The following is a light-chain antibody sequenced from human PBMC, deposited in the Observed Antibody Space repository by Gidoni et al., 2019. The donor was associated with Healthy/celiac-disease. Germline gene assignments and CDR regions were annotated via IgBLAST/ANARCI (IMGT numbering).Light chain of an antibody. Sequence: SSELTQDPAVSVALGQTVRSTCQGDSLRRYYASWYHQKPGQAPVLVIYGKNNRSSGIPDRFSGSSSGNTASLTITGAQAEDEADYYCNSRDSSGYVFGTGTKVTVL. CDR3: NSRDSSGYV. CDR2: GKN. V-gene: IGLV3-19*01. J-gene: IGLJ1*01. CDR1: SLRRYY.